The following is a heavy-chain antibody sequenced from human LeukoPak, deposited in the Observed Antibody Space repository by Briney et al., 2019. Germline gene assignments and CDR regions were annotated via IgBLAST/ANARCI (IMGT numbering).Heavy chain of an antibody. Sequence: GGSLRLSCAASGFTFSIYVMSWVRQAPGKGLEWVSFIYSDNTHYSDSVKGRFTISRDNSKNTLYLQMNSLRAEDTAVYYCARRAGAYSHPYDYWGQGTLVTVSS. V-gene: IGHV3-53*01. J-gene: IGHJ4*02. CDR3: ARRAGAYSHPYDY. CDR2: IYSDNT. D-gene: IGHD4/OR15-4a*01. CDR1: GFTFSIYV.